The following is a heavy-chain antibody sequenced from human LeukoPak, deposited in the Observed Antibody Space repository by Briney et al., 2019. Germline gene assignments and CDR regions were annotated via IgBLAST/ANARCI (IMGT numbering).Heavy chain of an antibody. CDR1: GFTFSSYT. V-gene: IGHV3-23*01. J-gene: IGHJ4*02. CDR2: ISGSGGST. CDR3: AKPFSAGRWNYFDY. D-gene: IGHD1-26*01. Sequence: PGGSLRLSCAASGFTFSSYTMSWVRQAPGKGLEWVSAISGSGGSTYYADSVKGRFTISRDNSKNTLYLQMNSLRAEDTAVYYCAKPFSAGRWNYFDYWGQGTLVTVSS.